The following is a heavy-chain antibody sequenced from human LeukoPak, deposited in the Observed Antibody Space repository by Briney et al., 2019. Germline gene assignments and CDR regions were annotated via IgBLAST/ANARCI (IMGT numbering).Heavy chain of an antibody. CDR1: DGSITRRSYY. V-gene: IGHV4-39*01. CDR3: ARLRVTTGFDY. J-gene: IGHJ4*02. CDR2: IYYSGIT. Sequence: SETLSLTCTVSDGSITRRSYYWGWIRQTPGEGLDWIGSIYYSGITYYNPSLQGRVTKSVDTSKNQFSLKLNSVTVADTAVYYCARLRVTTGFDYWDQGIPVTVSS. D-gene: IGHD2-21*02.